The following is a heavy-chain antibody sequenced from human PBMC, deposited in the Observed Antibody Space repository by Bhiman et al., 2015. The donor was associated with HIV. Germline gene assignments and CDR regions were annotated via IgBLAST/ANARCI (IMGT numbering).Heavy chain of an antibody. CDR2: ISYDGSNK. CDR3: ARPYYYDSGGYSAGLRY. CDR1: GFTFSSYG. Sequence: QVQLVESGGGVVQPGRSLRLSCAASGFTFSSYGMHWVRQAPGKGLEWVAVISYDGSNKYYVDSVKGRFTISRDNSKNTLYLQMNSLRAEDTAVYYCARPYYYDSGGYSAGLRYWGQGTLVTVSS. D-gene: IGHD3-22*01. J-gene: IGHJ4*02. V-gene: IGHV3-30*03.